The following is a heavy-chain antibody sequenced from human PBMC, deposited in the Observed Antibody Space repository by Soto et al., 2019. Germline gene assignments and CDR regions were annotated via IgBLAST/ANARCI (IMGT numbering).Heavy chain of an antibody. D-gene: IGHD6-13*01. CDR3: ARGSLEVAAGTLDS. CDR1: HAYNRNYS. CDR2: IYYSGYT. J-gene: IGHJ4*02. Sequence: ETPSLPYPVSHAYNRNYSPSSRRQPPGKGLEGIGFIYYSGYTDYNPSLKSRVTISVDTAKNQFSLRLTSVSAADTAVYYCARGSLEVAAGTLDSWGQGSLVTVS. V-gene: IGHV4-59*01.